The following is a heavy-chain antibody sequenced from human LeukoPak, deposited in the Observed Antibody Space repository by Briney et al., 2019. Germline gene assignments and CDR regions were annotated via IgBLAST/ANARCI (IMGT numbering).Heavy chain of an antibody. CDR1: GYTFTNYL. CDR3: ASHSGNYALDY. D-gene: IGHD1-26*01. Sequence: ASVKVSCKASGYTFTNYLMNWVRQAPGQGLEWMGWINTNTGNPTYAQGFTGRFVFSLDTSVSTAYLQISSLKAEDTAVYYSASHSGNYALDYWGQGTLVTVSS. J-gene: IGHJ4*02. V-gene: IGHV7-4-1*02. CDR2: INTNTGNP.